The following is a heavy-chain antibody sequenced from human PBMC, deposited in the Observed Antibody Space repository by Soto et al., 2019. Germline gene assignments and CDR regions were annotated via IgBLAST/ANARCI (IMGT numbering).Heavy chain of an antibody. CDR2: IYYSGST. CDR1: GGSISSYY. V-gene: IGHV4-59*01. Sequence: SETLSLTCTVSGGSISSYYWSWIRQPPGKGLEWIGYIYYSGSTNYNPSLKSRVTISVDTSKNQFSLKLSSVTAADTAVYYCARASVDTAMVIDYWGQGTLVTVPS. CDR3: ARASVDTAMVIDY. J-gene: IGHJ4*02. D-gene: IGHD5-18*01.